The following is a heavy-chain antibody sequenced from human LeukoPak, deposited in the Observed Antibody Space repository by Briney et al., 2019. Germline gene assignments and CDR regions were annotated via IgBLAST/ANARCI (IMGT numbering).Heavy chain of an antibody. V-gene: IGHV3-74*01. CDR2: IKCDGSHK. CDR1: GFTFRDYW. CDR3: VRDWDHFDFDY. J-gene: IGHJ4*02. Sequence: GGSLRLSCAACGFTFRDYWMRWIRQAPGKGLVWVSRIKCDGSHKIYAVSVTGRFTISRDNAKITLYLQMYGLRVEDTALYYCVRDWDHFDFDYWGQGTLVTVSS. D-gene: IGHD3-3*01.